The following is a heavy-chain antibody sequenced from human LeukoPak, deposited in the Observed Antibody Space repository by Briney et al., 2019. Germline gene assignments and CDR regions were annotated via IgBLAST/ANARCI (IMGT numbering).Heavy chain of an antibody. D-gene: IGHD3-10*02. CDR2: ISGSGGSI. CDR3: AELGITMIGGV. V-gene: IGHV3-23*01. CDR1: GFTFSSSA. J-gene: IGHJ6*04. Sequence: GGSLRLSCAASGFTFSSSAMSWVRQAPGKGLEWVSSISGSGGSIYYADSVKGRFTISRDNAKNSLYLQMNSLRAEDTAVYYCAELGITMIGGVWGKGTTVTISS.